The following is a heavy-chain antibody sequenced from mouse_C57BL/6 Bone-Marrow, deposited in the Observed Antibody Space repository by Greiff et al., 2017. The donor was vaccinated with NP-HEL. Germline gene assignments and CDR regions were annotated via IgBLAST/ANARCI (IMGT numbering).Heavy chain of an antibody. J-gene: IGHJ1*03. CDR2: IYPGGGYT. Sequence: QVQLQQSGAELVRPGTSVKMSCKASGYTFTNYWIGWAKQRPGHGLEWIGDIYPGGGYTNYNEKFKGKATLTADKSSSTAYMQFSSLTSEDSAIYYCARSITTVVATDWYFDVWGTGTTVTVSS. D-gene: IGHD1-1*01. CDR3: ARSITTVVATDWYFDV. CDR1: GYTFTNYW. V-gene: IGHV1-63*01.